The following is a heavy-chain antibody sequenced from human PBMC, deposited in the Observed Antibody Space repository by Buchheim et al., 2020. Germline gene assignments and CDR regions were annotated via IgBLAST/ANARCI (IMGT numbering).Heavy chain of an antibody. Sequence: EVQLVESGGGLVQPGGSLKLSCAASGFTFSGSAMHWVRQASGKGLEWVGRIRSKANSYATAYAASVKGRFTISSDDSMNMAYLQMNSLKTEDTAVYYCTRQDCSGGSCYFDYWGQGTL. V-gene: IGHV3-73*01. CDR2: IRSKANSYAT. CDR1: GFTFSGSA. CDR3: TRQDCSGGSCYFDY. J-gene: IGHJ4*02. D-gene: IGHD2-15*01.